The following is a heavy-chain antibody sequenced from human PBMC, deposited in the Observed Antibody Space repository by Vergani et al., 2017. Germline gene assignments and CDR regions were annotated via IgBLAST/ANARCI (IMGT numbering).Heavy chain of an antibody. V-gene: IGHV3-21*02. CDR1: GFTFKNNT. J-gene: IGHJ5*02. CDR3: ASRVSANGGLDT. Sequence: VQLVESGGGLVKPGGSLRLSCEGSGFTFKNNTMTWVRQAPGKGREWVSSISSSSAYLHYADSVKGRFTISRDNAKKSLFLQMNNLRADDTAVYYCASRVSANGGLDTWGQGTLVTVSS. D-gene: IGHD2-15*01. CDR2: ISSSSAYL.